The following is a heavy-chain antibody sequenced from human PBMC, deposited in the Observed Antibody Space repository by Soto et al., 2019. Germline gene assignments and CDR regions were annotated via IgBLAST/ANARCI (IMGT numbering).Heavy chain of an antibody. CDR2: IYYSGST. D-gene: IGHD3-10*01. CDR1: GGSISSGGYY. J-gene: IGHJ6*02. CDR3: ARDQPSPYGSGSSMDV. V-gene: IGHV4-31*03. Sequence: SETLSLTCTVSGGSISSGGYYWSWIRQHPGKGLEWIGYIYYSGSTYYNPSLKSRVTISVDTSKNQFSLKLSSVTAADTAVYYCARDQPSPYGSGSSMDVWGQGTTVTVSS.